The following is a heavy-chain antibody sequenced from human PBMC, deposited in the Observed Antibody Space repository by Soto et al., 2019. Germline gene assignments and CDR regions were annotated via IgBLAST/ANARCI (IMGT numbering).Heavy chain of an antibody. J-gene: IGHJ4*02. V-gene: IGHV4-61*01. Sequence: SETLTLTCTVSGGSVSSGNYYWNWIRQSPGRGLEWIGYIYYSGSTNYNPSLKSRVSISVDTSKNQFSLRLSSVTAADTAVYYCASWYSSSWSNFDFWGQGTLVTVSS. CDR2: IYYSGST. CDR1: GGSVSSGNYY. CDR3: ASWYSSSWSNFDF. D-gene: IGHD6-13*01.